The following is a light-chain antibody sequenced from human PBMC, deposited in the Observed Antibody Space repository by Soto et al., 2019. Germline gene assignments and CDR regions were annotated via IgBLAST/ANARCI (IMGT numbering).Light chain of an antibody. Sequence: EVVLTQSPGTLSLSPGGRAALSYRASQSISADYLVWYQQKPGQAPRLLIYGGSSRATGIPDRFSGSGSGTDFTLTISRLAPEDVAVYYCQHYGSSVFTFGPGTKVDIK. V-gene: IGKV3-20*01. CDR2: GGS. J-gene: IGKJ3*01. CDR3: QHYGSSVFT. CDR1: QSISADY.